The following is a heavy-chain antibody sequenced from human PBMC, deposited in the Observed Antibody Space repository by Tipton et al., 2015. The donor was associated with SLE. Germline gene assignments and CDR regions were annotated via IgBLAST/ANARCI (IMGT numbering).Heavy chain of an antibody. V-gene: IGHV3-74*01. CDR3: AKEMFDFWFAP. CDR1: GFTFSSYW. Sequence: SLRLSCEASGFTFSSYWMHWVRQVPGKGLEWVSRVDNDGRSTSYADSVKGRFTIFRDNVKNTLYVQMTSLRPEDTAIYYCAKEMFDFWFAPWGRGTLVTVSS. CDR2: VDNDGRST. J-gene: IGHJ5*02. D-gene: IGHD3-10*02.